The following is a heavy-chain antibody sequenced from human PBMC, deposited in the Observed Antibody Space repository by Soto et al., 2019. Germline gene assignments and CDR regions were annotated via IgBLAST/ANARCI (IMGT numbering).Heavy chain of an antibody. J-gene: IGHJ5*02. V-gene: IGHV3-23*01. Sequence: GGSLRLSCAASEFTFSSYAMSWVRQAPGKGLEWVAAISGSGGSTYYADSVKGRFTISRDNSGNMLFLQMNSLRAEDTAVYYCAKDEYHLPHFDPWGQGTLVTVSS. CDR3: AKDEYHLPHFDP. CDR2: ISGSGGST. CDR1: EFTFSSYA. D-gene: IGHD2-2*01.